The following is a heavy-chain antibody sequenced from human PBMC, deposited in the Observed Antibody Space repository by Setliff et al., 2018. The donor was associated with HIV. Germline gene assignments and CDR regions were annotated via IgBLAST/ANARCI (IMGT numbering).Heavy chain of an antibody. J-gene: IGHJ6*02. Sequence: PGGSLRLSCVASGFTFSNYAMSWVRQAPGKGLEWVSSISGSGGSAHYADSVKGRLTSSRDNSKNKLYLQMNSLRAEDTAVYYCANRGYSGYDYSNYYYYGMDVWGQGITVTVSS. V-gene: IGHV3-23*01. CDR1: GFTFSNYA. D-gene: IGHD5-12*01. CDR3: ANRGYSGYDYSNYYYYGMDV. CDR2: ISGSGGSA.